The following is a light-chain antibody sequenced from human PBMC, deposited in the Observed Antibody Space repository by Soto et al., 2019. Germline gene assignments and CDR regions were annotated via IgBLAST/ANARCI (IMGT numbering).Light chain of an antibody. CDR3: SAWDDSLHGVV. Sequence: QSVLTQPPSASGTPGQRVTISCSGSTSNIGNNIVNWYQLLPGTAPKLFIYSNNQRPSGVPDRFSGSKSGTSASLAISGLQSEDEAEYYCSAWDDSLHGVVFGGGTKLTVL. CDR1: TSNIGNNI. V-gene: IGLV1-44*01. CDR2: SNN. J-gene: IGLJ2*01.